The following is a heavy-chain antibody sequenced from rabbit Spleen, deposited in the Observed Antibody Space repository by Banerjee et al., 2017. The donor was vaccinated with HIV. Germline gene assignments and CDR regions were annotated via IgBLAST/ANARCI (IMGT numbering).Heavy chain of an antibody. J-gene: IGHJ4*01. CDR1: GFSFSGSHY. V-gene: IGHV1S40*01. Sequence: QSLEESGGDLVKPGASLTLTCTASGFSFSGSHYMSWVRQAPGKGLEWIACIYTGSSGSTYYASLAKGRVTISKTTSTTVTLQMTMLTVADTAAYFCAKLGHADYPYAYGLKLWGPGTLVTVS. CDR3: AKLGHADYPYAYGLKL. CDR2: IYTGSSGST. D-gene: IGHD6-1*01.